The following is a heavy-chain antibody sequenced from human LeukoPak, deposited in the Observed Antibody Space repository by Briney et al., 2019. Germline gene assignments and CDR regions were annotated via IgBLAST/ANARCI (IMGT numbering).Heavy chain of an antibody. CDR2: IYYSGNT. Sequence: SETLSLTCTVSGGSVSSGSYYWSWIRQPPGKGLEWIGCIYYSGNTKYNPSLKSRVSISADTSKNQFSLKLSSVTAVDTAIYYCARDRVLYGMDVWGQGTTVAVSS. CDR1: GGSVSSGSYY. D-gene: IGHD4/OR15-4a*01. CDR3: ARDRVLYGMDV. J-gene: IGHJ6*02. V-gene: IGHV4-61*01.